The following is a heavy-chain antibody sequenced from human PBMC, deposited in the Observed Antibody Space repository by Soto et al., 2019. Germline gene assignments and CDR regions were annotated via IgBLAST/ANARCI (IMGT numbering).Heavy chain of an antibody. CDR1: GGSISSYY. D-gene: IGHD6-6*01. V-gene: IGHV4-4*07. CDR2: IYTSGST. Sequence: PSETLSLTCTVSGGSISSYYWSWIRQPAGKGLEWIGRIYTSGSTNYNPSLKSRVTMSVDTSKNQFSLKLSSVTAADTAVYYCARERIAARTGAYGMDVWGQGTTVTVSS. CDR3: ARERIAARTGAYGMDV. J-gene: IGHJ6*02.